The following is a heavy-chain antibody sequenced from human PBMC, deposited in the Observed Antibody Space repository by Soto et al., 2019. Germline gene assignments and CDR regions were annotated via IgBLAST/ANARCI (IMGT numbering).Heavy chain of an antibody. CDR3: ARGRATHPGED. D-gene: IGHD3-10*01. CDR2: IKQDGSEK. V-gene: IGHV3-7*05. Sequence: EVQLVASGGGLVQPGGSLRLSCAGSGFSITAYWMTWVRQAPGKGLEWLANIKQDGSEKYYVDSVKGRFTISRDNAKNSLYLEMNSLRAEDTALYVCARGRATHPGEDWGQGTLVTVSS. CDR1: GFSITAYW. J-gene: IGHJ4*02.